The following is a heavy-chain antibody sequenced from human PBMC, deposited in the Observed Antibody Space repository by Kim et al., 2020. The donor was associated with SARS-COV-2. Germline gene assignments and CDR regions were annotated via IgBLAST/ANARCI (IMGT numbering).Heavy chain of an antibody. CDR1: GASISPRY. Sequence: SETLSLTCSVSGASISPRYWSWIRQPPGKGLEWIGYIYHSGSTNYNPSLKSRVSISVDKSKNQFSLTLTSVTAADTAVYMCARHSLQATSRFDLWGQGTL. CDR3: ARHSLQATSRFDL. CDR2: IYHSGST. V-gene: IGHV4-59*08. J-gene: IGHJ4*02.